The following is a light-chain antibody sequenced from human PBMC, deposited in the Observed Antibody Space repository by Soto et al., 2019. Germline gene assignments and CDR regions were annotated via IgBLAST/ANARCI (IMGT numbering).Light chain of an antibody. CDR3: QQYGSSQT. CDR2: GAS. V-gene: IGKV3-20*01. CDR1: QSVSSSY. Sequence: EILFTPSPGTPLLSPRGRATLPFRASQSVSSSYLAWYQQKPGQAPRLLIYGASSRATGIPDRFSGSGSGTDFTLTISRLEPEDFAVYYCQQYGSSQTFGQGTKVDIK. J-gene: IGKJ1*01.